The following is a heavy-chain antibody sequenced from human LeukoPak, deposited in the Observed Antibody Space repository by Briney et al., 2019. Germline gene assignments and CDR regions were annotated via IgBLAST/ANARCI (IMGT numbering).Heavy chain of an antibody. CDR1: GDSIGSYY. J-gene: IGHJ4*02. V-gene: IGHV4-59*01. CDR2: VYYTGST. CDR3: ARERNSYGYFDY. Sequence: SETLSLTCTVSGDSIGSYYWSWIRQPPGRGLEWIVYVYYTGSTNYNPSLKSRVTISVDTSKSQFSLKLRSVTAADTAVYYCARERNSYGYFDYWGQGTLVTVSS. D-gene: IGHD5-18*01.